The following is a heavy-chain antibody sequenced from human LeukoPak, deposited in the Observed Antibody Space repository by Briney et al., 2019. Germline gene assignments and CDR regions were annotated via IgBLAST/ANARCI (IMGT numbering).Heavy chain of an antibody. D-gene: IGHD3-10*01. CDR3: ARIYYGSGSPAGWFDP. J-gene: IGHJ5*02. CDR1: GGSISSHY. V-gene: IGHV4-59*11. CDR2: IYYSGST. Sequence: SETLSLTCTVSGGSISSHYWSWIRQPPGKGLEWIGYIYYSGSTNYNPSLKSRVTISVDTSKNQFSLKLSSVTAADTAVYYCARIYYGSGSPAGWFDPWGQGTLVTVSS.